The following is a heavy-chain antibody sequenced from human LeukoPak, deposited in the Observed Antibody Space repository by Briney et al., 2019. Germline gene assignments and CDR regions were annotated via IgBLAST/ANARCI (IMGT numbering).Heavy chain of an antibody. CDR2: IYYRGST. J-gene: IGHJ4*02. Sequence: SETLSLTCTVSGGSISSSSNYWGWIRQPPGKGLEWIGSIYYRGSTYYNPSLKGRVTISVDTSKNQFSLKLSSVTAADTAVYYCAREARLHRYFDWLLPYFDYWGQGTLVTVSS. V-gene: IGHV4-39*07. CDR3: AREARLHRYFDWLLPYFDY. D-gene: IGHD3-9*01. CDR1: GGSISSSSNY.